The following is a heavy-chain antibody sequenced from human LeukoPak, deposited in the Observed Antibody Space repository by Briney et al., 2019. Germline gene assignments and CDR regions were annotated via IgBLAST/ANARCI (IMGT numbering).Heavy chain of an antibody. CDR3: AKDLRVATTVYYGMDV. CDR1: GFTFSSYG. CDR2: ISYDGSNK. J-gene: IGHJ6*02. V-gene: IGHV3-30*18. Sequence: GRSLRLSFAASGFTFSSYGMHRVRQAPGKGLGGVAVISYDGSNKYYADSVKGRFTISRDNSKNTLYLQMNSLRAEDTAVYYCAKDLRVATTVYYGMDVWGQGTTVTVSS. D-gene: IGHD5-12*01.